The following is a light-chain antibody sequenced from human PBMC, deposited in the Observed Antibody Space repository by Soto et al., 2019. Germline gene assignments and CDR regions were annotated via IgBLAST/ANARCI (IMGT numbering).Light chain of an antibody. Sequence: IVLKPSATPYSSHSEGTTFFCRAGQSIYTRVVWYQLKPVQAATLLINAESTRATGIPDRFSGRGSGTDLPLTITIVEPEDFAVYYCQRYGGPPWTFGQGTKVDI. J-gene: IGKJ1*01. CDR3: QRYGGPPWT. CDR2: AES. V-gene: IGKV3-20*01. CDR1: QSIYTRV.